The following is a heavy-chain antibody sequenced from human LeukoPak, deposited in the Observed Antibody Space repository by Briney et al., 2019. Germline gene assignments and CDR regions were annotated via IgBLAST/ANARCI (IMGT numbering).Heavy chain of an antibody. CDR2: IKQDGSEK. CDR3: ARVGRYSYAHNS. J-gene: IGHJ4*02. D-gene: IGHD5-18*01. CDR1: GFTFRDYSDYW. V-gene: IGHV3-7*01. Sequence: PGGSLRLSCAASGFTFRDYSDYWMSWVRQAPGKGLEWVANIKQDGSEKYYVDPVKGRFTISRDNAKNSLFLQMNSLRAEDTAVYYCARVGRYSYAHNSWGQGTLVTVSS.